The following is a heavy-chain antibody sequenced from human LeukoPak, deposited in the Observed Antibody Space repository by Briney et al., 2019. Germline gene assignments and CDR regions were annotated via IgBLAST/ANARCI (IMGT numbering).Heavy chain of an antibody. J-gene: IGHJ4*02. D-gene: IGHD2-15*01. V-gene: IGHV3-21*01. CDR3: ARGGLLRRVPGSLFDY. Sequence: PGGSLRLSCSSSGFTFSRYAMMWVRQAPGKGLEWVSCISSSSSYMYYADSVKGRFTISRDNAKNSLYLQMNSLRAEDTAVYYCARGGLLRRVPGSLFDYWGQGTLVTVSS. CDR2: ISSSSSYM. CDR1: GFTFSRYA.